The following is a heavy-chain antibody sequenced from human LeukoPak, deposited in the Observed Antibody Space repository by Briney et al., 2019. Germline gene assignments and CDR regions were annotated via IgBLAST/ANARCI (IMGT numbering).Heavy chain of an antibody. CDR1: GFTFSSYA. D-gene: IGHD4-17*01. V-gene: IGHV3-30-3*01. CDR2: ISYDGSNK. CDR3: ARDVGTYGDYGGYADY. Sequence: GGSLRLSCAASGFTFSSYAMHWVRQAPGKGLEWVAVISYDGSNKYYADSVKGRFTISRDNSKNTLYLQMNSLRAEDTAVYYCARDVGTYGDYGGYADYWGQGTLVTVSS. J-gene: IGHJ4*02.